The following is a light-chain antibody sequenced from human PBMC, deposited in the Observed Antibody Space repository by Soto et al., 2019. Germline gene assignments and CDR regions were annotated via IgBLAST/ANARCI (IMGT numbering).Light chain of an antibody. CDR1: QSVSSN. CDR2: GAS. V-gene: IGKV3-15*01. Sequence: EIVMTQSPATLSVSPGERATLSCRASQSVSSNLAWYQQKPGQAPRLLIYGASTRATDIPARFSGRGSGTEFTLAISSLQSEDFAVYYCQQYNNWPPAWTFGQGTKVEIK. J-gene: IGKJ1*01. CDR3: QQYNNWPPAWT.